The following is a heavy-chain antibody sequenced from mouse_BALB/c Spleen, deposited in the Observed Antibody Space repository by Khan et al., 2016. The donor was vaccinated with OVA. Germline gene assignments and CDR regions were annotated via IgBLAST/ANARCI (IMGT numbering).Heavy chain of an antibody. Sequence: QIQLVQSGPELKKPGETVKISCKASGYTFTNYGINWVKQAPGKGLKWMGWINTNTGEPTYAEEFKGRFAFSLDTSASTAYLQLNNLKNEDTATYFYARGNYYGSNSWFAYWGQGTLVTVSA. J-gene: IGHJ3*01. V-gene: IGHV9-3*02. D-gene: IGHD1-1*01. CDR3: ARGNYYGSNSWFAY. CDR1: GYTFTNYG. CDR2: INTNTGEP.